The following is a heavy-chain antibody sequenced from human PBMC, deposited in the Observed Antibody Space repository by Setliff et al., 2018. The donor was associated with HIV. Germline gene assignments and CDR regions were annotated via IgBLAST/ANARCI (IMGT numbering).Heavy chain of an antibody. CDR1: GGSISSGSYY. CDR3: ARERSALLWKNWFDP. D-gene: IGHD3-10*01. J-gene: IGHJ5*02. Sequence: LSLTCTVSGGSISSGSYYWSWIRQPAGKGLEWIGHIYTSGSTNYNPSLKSRVTISVDTSKNQFSLKLSSVTAADTAVYYCARERSALLWKNWFDPWGQGTLVTSPQ. V-gene: IGHV4-61*09. CDR2: IYTSGST.